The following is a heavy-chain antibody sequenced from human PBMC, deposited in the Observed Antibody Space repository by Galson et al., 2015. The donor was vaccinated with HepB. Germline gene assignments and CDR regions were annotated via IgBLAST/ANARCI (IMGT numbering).Heavy chain of an antibody. D-gene: IGHD5-18*01. CDR2: INPNSGGT. J-gene: IGHJ4*02. Sequence: SVKVSCKASGYTFTGYYMHWVRQAPGQGLEWMGWINPNSGGTNYAQKFQGRVTMTRDTSISTAYMELSRLRSDDTAVYYCARNLRGYSYGGDYWGQGTLVTVSS. CDR3: ARNLRGYSYGGDY. CDR1: GYTFTGYY. V-gene: IGHV1-2*02.